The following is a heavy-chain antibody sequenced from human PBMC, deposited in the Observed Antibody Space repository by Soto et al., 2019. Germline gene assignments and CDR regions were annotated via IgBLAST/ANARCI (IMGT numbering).Heavy chain of an antibody. Sequence: ASVEVAFKASWYTFTDYYIHVGRHAPGQGLECMGLINPNSGGTDYAQKFQGSVTMTRDTSISTAYMELTRLRSDDTAVYYCARDHAGHMSYFDIWGQGTMVNVSS. CDR1: WYTFTDYY. V-gene: IGHV1-2*02. J-gene: IGHJ3*02. CDR2: INPNSGGT. CDR3: ARDHAGHMSYFDI. D-gene: IGHD3-10*01.